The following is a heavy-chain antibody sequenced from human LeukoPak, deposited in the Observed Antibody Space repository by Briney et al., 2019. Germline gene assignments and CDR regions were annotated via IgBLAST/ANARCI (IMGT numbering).Heavy chain of an antibody. CDR3: ARTEWFGELYYGMDV. D-gene: IGHD3-10*01. J-gene: IGHJ6*02. CDR2: VYYSGNT. Sequence: PSQTLSLTCAVSGGSISSGGYSWSWIRQPPGKGLEWIGYVYYSGNTNYNPSLKSRVTISVDTSKNQFSLKLSSVTAADTAVYYCARTEWFGELYYGMDVWGQGTTVTVSS. CDR1: GGSISSGGYS. V-gene: IGHV4-30-4*07.